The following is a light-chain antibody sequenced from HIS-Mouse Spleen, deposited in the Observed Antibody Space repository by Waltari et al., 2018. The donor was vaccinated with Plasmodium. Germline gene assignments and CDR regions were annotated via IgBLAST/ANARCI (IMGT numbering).Light chain of an antibody. Sequence: QSALTPPRSVSGSPGQSVTISCTGTSSDGGGYNYVPWYQQHPGKAPKLMIYDVNKRPSGVPDRFSGSKSGNTASLTISGLQAEDEADYYCCSYAGSYTYVFGTGTKVTVL. CDR2: DVN. CDR1: SSDGGGYNY. CDR3: CSYAGSYTYV. V-gene: IGLV2-11*01. J-gene: IGLJ1*01.